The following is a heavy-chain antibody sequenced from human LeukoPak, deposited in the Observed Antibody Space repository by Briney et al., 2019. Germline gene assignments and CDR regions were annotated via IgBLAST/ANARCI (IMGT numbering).Heavy chain of an antibody. CDR3: ARRPGKLLWFGVDYYYYYMDV. V-gene: IGHV4-34*01. CDR1: GGSFSGYY. J-gene: IGHJ6*03. CDR2: INHSGST. Sequence: SETLSLTCAVYGGSFSGYYWSWIRQPPGKGLEWIGEINHSGSTNYNPSLKSRVTISVDTSKNQFSLKLSSVTAADTAVYYCARRPGKLLWFGVDYYYYYMDVWGKGTTVTISS. D-gene: IGHD3-10*01.